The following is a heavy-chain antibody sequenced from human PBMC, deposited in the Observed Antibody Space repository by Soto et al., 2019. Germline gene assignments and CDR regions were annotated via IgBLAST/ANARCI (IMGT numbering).Heavy chain of an antibody. CDR3: ARGVKGYCSGGSCYFFTVGEAQRIDACDF. D-gene: IGHD2-15*01. CDR1: GYTFTSYD. CDR2: MNPNSGNT. Sequence: GASVKVSCKASGYTFTSYDINWVRQATGRGLEWMGWMNPNSGNTGYAQKFQGRVTMTRNTSISTAYMELSSLRSEDTAVYYCARGVKGYCSGGSCYFFTVGEAQRIDACDFWGQGTMVSV. V-gene: IGHV1-8*01. J-gene: IGHJ3*01.